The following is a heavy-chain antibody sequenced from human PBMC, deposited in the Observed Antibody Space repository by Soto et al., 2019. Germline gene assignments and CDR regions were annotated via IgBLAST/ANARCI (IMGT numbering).Heavy chain of an antibody. J-gene: IGHJ4*02. D-gene: IGHD4-17*01. Sequence: ASVKVSCKASGYTFTGYYMHWVRQAPVQGLEWMGWINPNSGGTNYAQKFQGRVTMTRDTSISTAYMELSSLRSEDTAVYYCARNLRLRRGYFDYWGQGTLVTVSS. CDR2: INPNSGGT. CDR1: GYTFTGYY. CDR3: ARNLRLRRGYFDY. V-gene: IGHV1-2*02.